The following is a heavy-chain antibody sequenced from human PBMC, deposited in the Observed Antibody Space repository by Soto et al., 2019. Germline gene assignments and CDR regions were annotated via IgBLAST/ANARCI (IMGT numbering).Heavy chain of an antibody. V-gene: IGHV3-30-3*01. CDR1: GFTFSSYA. J-gene: IGHJ6*02. CDR3: ARDRRDYDILTVYQYYYDYYGMDV. CDR2: ISYDGSNK. D-gene: IGHD3-9*01. Sequence: GGSLRLSCAASGFTFSSYAMRWVRQAPGKGLEWVAVISYDGSNKYYADSVKGRFTISRDNSKSTLYLQMNSLRAEDTAVYYCARDRRDYDILTVYQYYYDYYGMDVWGQGTTVTVSS.